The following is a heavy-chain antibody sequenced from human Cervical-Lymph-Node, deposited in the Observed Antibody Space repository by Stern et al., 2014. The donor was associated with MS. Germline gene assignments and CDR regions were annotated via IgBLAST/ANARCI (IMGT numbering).Heavy chain of an antibody. CDR2: IIPIFGTA. CDR1: GGTFSSYA. D-gene: IGHD3-3*01. V-gene: IGHV1-69*01. Sequence: VQLVESGAEVKKPGSSVKVSCKASGGTFSSYAISWVLQAPGQGLEWMGGIIPIFGTANYAQKFQGRVTITADESTSTAYMELSSLRSEDTAVYYCARDSTIFGVDHYYYGMDVWGQGTTVTVSS. CDR3: ARDSTIFGVDHYYYGMDV. J-gene: IGHJ6*02.